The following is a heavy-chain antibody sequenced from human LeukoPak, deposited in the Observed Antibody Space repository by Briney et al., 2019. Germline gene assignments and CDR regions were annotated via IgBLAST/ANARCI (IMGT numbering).Heavy chain of an antibody. V-gene: IGHV3-7*01. Sequence: PGGSLRLSCAVSGFTFSSYWMSWVRQAPGKGLEWVDNIKQDGSEKHYADSVKGRFTISRDNAKNSVYLQMNSLRAEDTAVYYCAREAIWGQGTLVTVPS. J-gene: IGHJ4*02. CDR2: IKQDGSEK. CDR1: GFTFSSYW. CDR3: AREAI.